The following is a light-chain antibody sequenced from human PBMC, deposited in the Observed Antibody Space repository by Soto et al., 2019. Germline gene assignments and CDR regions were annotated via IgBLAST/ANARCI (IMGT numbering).Light chain of an antibody. CDR2: EVN. CDR1: SSDVGGYNY. Sequence: QSALTQPASVSGSPGQSITISCTGSSSDVGGYNYVSWYQQHPDKAPKLMIYEVNNRPSGVSNRFFGSKSGNTASLTISGLQAEDEADYYCSSYTSSSPLVFGGGTKLTVL. CDR3: SSYTSSSPLV. J-gene: IGLJ2*01. V-gene: IGLV2-14*01.